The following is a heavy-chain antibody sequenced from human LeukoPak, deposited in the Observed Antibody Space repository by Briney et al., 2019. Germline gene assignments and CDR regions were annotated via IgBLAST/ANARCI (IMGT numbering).Heavy chain of an antibody. V-gene: IGHV3-21*01. Sequence: GGSLRLSCAASGFTFSSYSMNWVRQAPGKGLEWVSSISSSSSYIYYADSVKGRFTISRDNAKNSLYLQMNSLRAEGTAVYYCARVGYYDSNGYRSFDYWGQGTLVTVSS. CDR1: GFTFSSYS. J-gene: IGHJ4*02. D-gene: IGHD3-22*01. CDR2: ISSSSSYI. CDR3: ARVGYYDSNGYRSFDY.